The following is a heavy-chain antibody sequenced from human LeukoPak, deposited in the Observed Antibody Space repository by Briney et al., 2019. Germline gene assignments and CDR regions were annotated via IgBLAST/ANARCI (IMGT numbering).Heavy chain of an antibody. CDR3: ARGYCSGGGCSVLDAFDG. CDR1: GYTFTNYY. J-gene: IGHJ3*01. Sequence: ASVKVSCKTSGYTFTNYYMHWVRRAPGQGLEWMGKINPSGGSISYPQKFQGRVTMTRDTSTSTVYMELSSLRSEDTAIYYCARGYCSGGGCSVLDAFDGWGQGTMVTVSS. CDR2: INPSGGSI. D-gene: IGHD2-15*01. V-gene: IGHV1-46*01.